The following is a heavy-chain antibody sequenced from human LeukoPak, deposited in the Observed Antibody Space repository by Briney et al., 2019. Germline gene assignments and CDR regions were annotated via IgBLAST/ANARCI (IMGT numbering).Heavy chain of an antibody. Sequence: GGSLRLSCAASGFTFSSYWMSWVRQAPGKGLEWVANRKQDGSEKYYVDSVKGRFTISRDNAKNALYLQMNSLRAEDTAVYYCARGADCSSTSCPQGNDYWGRGTLVTVTS. CDR1: GFTFSSYW. J-gene: IGHJ4*02. V-gene: IGHV3-7*03. D-gene: IGHD2-2*01. CDR2: RKQDGSEK. CDR3: ARGADCSSTSCPQGNDY.